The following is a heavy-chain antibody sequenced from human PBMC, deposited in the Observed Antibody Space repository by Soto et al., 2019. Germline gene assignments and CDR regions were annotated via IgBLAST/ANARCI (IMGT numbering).Heavy chain of an antibody. J-gene: IGHJ4*02. Sequence: SETLSLTCAVYGGSFSGYYWSWIRQPPGKGLEWIGEINHSGSTNYNPSLKSRVTISVDTSKNQFSLKLSSVTAADTAVYYCARAFDILTRYYFDYWGQGTLVTVSS. D-gene: IGHD3-9*01. CDR3: ARAFDILTRYYFDY. CDR1: GGSFSGYY. V-gene: IGHV4-34*01. CDR2: INHSGST.